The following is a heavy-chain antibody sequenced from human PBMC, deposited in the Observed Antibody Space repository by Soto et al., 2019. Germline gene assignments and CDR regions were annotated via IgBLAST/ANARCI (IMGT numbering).Heavy chain of an antibody. Sequence: EVQLLESGGGLVQPGGSLRLSCVASKFTFSNYAMSWVRQAPGKGLEWVSAISYTGGSTYYADSVKGRFTISRDNSKNPLYLQMNSLRDEDTAVYYCAKVPAGEMATVFQAFDIWGQGTMVTVSS. CDR1: KFTFSNYA. V-gene: IGHV3-23*01. D-gene: IGHD3-16*01. J-gene: IGHJ3*02. CDR2: ISYTGGST. CDR3: AKVPAGEMATVFQAFDI.